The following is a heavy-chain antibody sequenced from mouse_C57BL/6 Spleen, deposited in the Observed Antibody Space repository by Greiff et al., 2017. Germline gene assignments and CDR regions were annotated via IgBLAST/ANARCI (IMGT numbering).Heavy chain of an antibody. CDR2: INPSSGYT. J-gene: IGHJ2*01. CDR3: ATYYGSSYYFDY. CDR1: GYTFTSYW. Sequence: VQGVESGAELAKPGASVKLSCKASGYTFTSYWMHWVKQRPGQGLEWIGYINPSSGYTKYNQKFKDKATLTADKSSSTAYMQLSSLTYEDSAVYYCATYYGSSYYFDYWGQGTTLTVSS. V-gene: IGHV1-7*01. D-gene: IGHD1-1*01.